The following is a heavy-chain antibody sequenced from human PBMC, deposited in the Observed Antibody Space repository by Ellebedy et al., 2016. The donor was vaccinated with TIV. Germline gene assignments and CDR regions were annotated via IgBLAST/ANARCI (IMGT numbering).Heavy chain of an antibody. D-gene: IGHD4-17*01. Sequence: GESLKISCAASGFTFSSYTMNWVRQAPGKGLEWVSSISISSTYIYYADSVKGRFTISRDNAKNSLYLQMNSLRAEDTAVYYCARKVPAPTTVPPNWYFDLWGRGTLVTVSS. V-gene: IGHV3-21*01. CDR2: ISISSTYI. CDR3: ARKVPAPTTVPPNWYFDL. J-gene: IGHJ2*01. CDR1: GFTFSSYT.